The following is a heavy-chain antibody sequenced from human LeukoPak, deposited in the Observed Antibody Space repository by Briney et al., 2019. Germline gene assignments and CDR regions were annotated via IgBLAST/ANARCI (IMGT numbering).Heavy chain of an antibody. D-gene: IGHD3-10*01. Sequence: SETLSLTCTVSGDSISSRSYYWGWIRQPPGKGLEWIGSIYYDGSTFYNPSLKSRVTISVDTSKNQFSLKLSSVTAADTAVYYCARHRKAKLLWFGDPHYYYMDVWGKGTTVTISS. V-gene: IGHV4-39*01. CDR1: GDSISSRSYY. J-gene: IGHJ6*03. CDR3: ARHRKAKLLWFGDPHYYYMDV. CDR2: IYYDGST.